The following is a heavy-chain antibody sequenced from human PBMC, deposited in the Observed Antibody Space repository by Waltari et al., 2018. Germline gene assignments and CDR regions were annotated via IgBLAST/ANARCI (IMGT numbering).Heavy chain of an antibody. Sequence: EVQLLESGGGLVQPGGSLRLSCAASGFTFSSYAMSWVRPAPGQGLEWVSAISGSGGSTYYADSVKGRFTISRDNSKNTLYLQMNSLRAEDTAVYYCGRWAKTTGFYYYYYGMDVWGQGTTVTVSS. D-gene: IGHD1-1*01. CDR3: GRWAKTTGFYYYYYGMDV. CDR2: ISGSGGST. CDR1: GFTFSSYA. V-gene: IGHV3-23*01. J-gene: IGHJ6*02.